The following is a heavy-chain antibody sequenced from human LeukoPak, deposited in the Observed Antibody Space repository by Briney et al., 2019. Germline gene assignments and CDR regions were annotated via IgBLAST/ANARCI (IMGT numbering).Heavy chain of an antibody. CDR1: GFTFSSSS. V-gene: IGHV3-21*01. D-gene: IGHD1-26*01. Sequence: GGSLRLSCAASGFTFSSSSVNWVRQAPGKGLEWVSSISSSSSYIYYADSVKGRFTISRDNAKNSLYLEKNSLRAEDTAVYYCAREVGANYYCGMDVWGQGTTVTVSS. J-gene: IGHJ6*02. CDR2: ISSSSSYI. CDR3: AREVGANYYCGMDV.